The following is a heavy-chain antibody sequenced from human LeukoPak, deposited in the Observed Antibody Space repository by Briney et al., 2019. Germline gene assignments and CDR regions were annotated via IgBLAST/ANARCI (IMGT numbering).Heavy chain of an antibody. Sequence: GGSLRLSCAASGFTFSSYGMHWVRQAPGKGLEWVAFIRYDGSNKYYADSVKGRFTLSRDNSKNTLYLQMNSLRVEDTAVYYCAREQNSGSYNWLDPWGQGTLVTVSS. D-gene: IGHD3-22*01. CDR1: GFTFSSYG. V-gene: IGHV3-30*02. CDR3: AREQNSGSYNWLDP. CDR2: IRYDGSNK. J-gene: IGHJ5*02.